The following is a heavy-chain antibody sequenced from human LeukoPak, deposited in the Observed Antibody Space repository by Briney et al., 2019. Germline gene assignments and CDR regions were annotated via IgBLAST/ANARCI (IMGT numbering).Heavy chain of an antibody. CDR1: GGSLSGYY. CDR2: INHSGNI. J-gene: IGHJ6*03. Sequence: SETLSLTCAVYGGSLSGYYWSWIRQSPEKGLEWIAEINHSGNINYNPSLQSRLTISVDTSKSQFSLMLRSVTVADTAVYYCARRSYHLLYGYYYYYMGVWGKGTPVTVSS. CDR3: ARRSYHLLYGYYYYYMGV. V-gene: IGHV4-34*01. D-gene: IGHD2-2*02.